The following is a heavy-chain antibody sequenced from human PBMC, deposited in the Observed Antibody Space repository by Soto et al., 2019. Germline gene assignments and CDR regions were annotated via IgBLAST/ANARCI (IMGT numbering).Heavy chain of an antibody. CDR1: GFTFSSYS. Sequence: GGSLRLSCAASGFTFSSYSMNWVRQAPGKGLEWVSSISSSSSYIYYADSVKGRFTISRDNAKNPLYLQMNSLRAEDTAVYYCARDLCSSTRCYHDAFDIWGQGTMVTVSS. CDR2: ISSSSSYI. D-gene: IGHD2-2*01. V-gene: IGHV3-21*01. CDR3: ARDLCSSTRCYHDAFDI. J-gene: IGHJ3*02.